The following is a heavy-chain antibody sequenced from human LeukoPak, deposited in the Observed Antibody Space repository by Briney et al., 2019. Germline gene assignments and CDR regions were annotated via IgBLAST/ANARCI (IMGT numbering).Heavy chain of an antibody. V-gene: IGHV3-30*04. D-gene: IGHD3-16*01. J-gene: IGHJ5*02. CDR2: ISYDGSNK. Sequence: QSGGSLRLSCAASGFTFSSYAMHWVRQAPGKGLEWVAVISYDGSNKYYADSVKGRFTISRDNSKNTLYLQMNSLRAEDTAVYYCARDYGGYYDYVWGSLWFDPWGQGTLVTVSS. CDR3: ARDYGGYYDYVWGSLWFDP. CDR1: GFTFSSYA.